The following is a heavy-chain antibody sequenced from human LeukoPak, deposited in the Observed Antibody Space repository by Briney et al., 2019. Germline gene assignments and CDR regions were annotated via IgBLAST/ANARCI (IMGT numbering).Heavy chain of an antibody. V-gene: IGHV3-21*01. CDR1: GFTFNSYS. J-gene: IGHJ4*02. D-gene: IGHD6-19*01. Sequence: GGSLRLSCAASGFTFNSYSMTWVRQAPGKGLEWVSSISSSSTYIYYADSVQGRFTISRDNTKNSLYLQMNSLRAEDTAVYYCAEETSGWFGYWGQGTLVTVSS. CDR2: ISSSSTYI. CDR3: AEETSGWFGY.